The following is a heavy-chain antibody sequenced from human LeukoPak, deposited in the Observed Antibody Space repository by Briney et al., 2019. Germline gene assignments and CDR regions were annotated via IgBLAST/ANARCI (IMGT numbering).Heavy chain of an antibody. CDR1: GYTFTSYA. D-gene: IGHD6-13*01. Sequence: ASVKVSCKASGYTFTSYAITWVRQAPGQGLEWMGYISTSNGNTNYAQNLQGRVTMTTDTSTSTAYMELRSLRSDDTAVYYCARDDSSSWYYYYYGMDVWGQGTTVTVSS. V-gene: IGHV1-18*01. CDR2: ISTSNGNT. J-gene: IGHJ6*02. CDR3: ARDDSSSWYYYYYGMDV.